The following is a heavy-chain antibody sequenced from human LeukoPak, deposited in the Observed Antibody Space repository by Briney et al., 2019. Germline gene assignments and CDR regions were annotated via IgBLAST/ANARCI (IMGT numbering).Heavy chain of an antibody. V-gene: IGHV3-15*01. CDR3: ARVAGDFWSGPSPYWYFDV. Sequence: GGSLRLSCAASGFIFSNAWMSWVRQAPGKGLEWVGRIKSKTDGGTTEYAAPVKGRFTISRDDSKNTLYLQMNSLRAEDTAVYYCARVAGDFWSGPSPYWYFDVWGRGTLVTVSS. D-gene: IGHD3-3*01. CDR2: IKSKTDGGTT. CDR1: GFIFSNAW. J-gene: IGHJ2*01.